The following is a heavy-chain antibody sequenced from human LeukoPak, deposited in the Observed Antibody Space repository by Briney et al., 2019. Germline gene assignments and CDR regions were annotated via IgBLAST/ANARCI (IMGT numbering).Heavy chain of an antibody. J-gene: IGHJ4*02. CDR1: GYTFTYW. V-gene: IGHV5-51*01. CDR2: IYPGDSDT. Sequence: GESLMISCQCSGYTFTYWIVWLRQMPGKELAGMGIIYPGDSDTRYNPSFQVQVTISVDKSISTAYLQWSSVKASDAAMYDCTRQDGGGLYYFDYWGQGTLVTVSS. D-gene: IGHD4-23*01. CDR3: TRQDGGGLYYFDY.